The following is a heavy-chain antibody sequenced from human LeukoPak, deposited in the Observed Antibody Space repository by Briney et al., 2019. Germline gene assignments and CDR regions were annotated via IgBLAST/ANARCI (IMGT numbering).Heavy chain of an antibody. CDR2: ISAYNGNT. D-gene: IGHD4-23*01. J-gene: IGHJ5*02. CDR3: ARDHRGNSDGDWFDP. CDR1: GYTFTSYG. V-gene: IGHV1-18*01. Sequence: ASVKVSCKASGYTFTSYGISWVRQAPGQGLEWMGWISAYNGNTNYAQKLQGRVTMTTDTSTSTAYMELRSLRSDDTAVYYCARDHRGNSDGDWFDPWGQGTLVTVSS.